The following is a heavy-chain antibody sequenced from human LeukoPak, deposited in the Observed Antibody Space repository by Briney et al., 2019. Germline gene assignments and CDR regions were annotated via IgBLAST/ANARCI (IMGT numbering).Heavy chain of an antibody. CDR2: IIPIFGTA. CDR1: GGTFSSYA. CDR3: ARSNYYGSGSYYKY. D-gene: IGHD3-10*01. V-gene: IGHV1-69*13. Sequence: SVKVSCKASGGTFSSYAISWVRQAPGQGLEWMGGIIPIFGTANYAQKFQGRVTITADESTSTAYMELSRLRSDDTAVYYCARSNYYGSGSYYKYWGQGTLVTVSS. J-gene: IGHJ4*02.